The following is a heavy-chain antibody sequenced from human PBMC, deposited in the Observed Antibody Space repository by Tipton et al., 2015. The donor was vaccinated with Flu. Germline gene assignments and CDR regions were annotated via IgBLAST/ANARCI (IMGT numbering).Heavy chain of an antibody. CDR3: ARGNQNDREGAFDT. J-gene: IGHJ3*02. V-gene: IGHV1-46*01. D-gene: IGHD5-24*01. CDR2: IDPSSDFT. CDR1: GYTFTSYY. Sequence: QLVQSGAEVKKPGASVNISCKASGYTFTSYYIHWVRQAPGQGLEWMGMIDPSSDFTEYAQNFQGRVTMTWDTSTSMVYMDLRSLRSEDTVVYYCARGNQNDREGAFDTWGQGTMVTVSS.